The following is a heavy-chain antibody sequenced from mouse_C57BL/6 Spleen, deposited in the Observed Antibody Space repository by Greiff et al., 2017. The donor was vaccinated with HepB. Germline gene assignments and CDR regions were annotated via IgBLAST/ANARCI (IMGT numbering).Heavy chain of an antibody. J-gene: IGHJ2*01. CDR2: ISDGGSYT. Sequence: EVKVVESGGGLVKPGGSLKLSCAASGFTFSSYAMSWVRQTPEKSVEWVATISDGGSYTYYSDNVKGRFTISRDNAKSNLYLQMSHLKSEDTAMYDCARDRGGYYGSQSFDYWDQGTTLTVSS. D-gene: IGHD1-1*01. V-gene: IGHV5-4*01. CDR3: ARDRGGYYGSQSFDY. CDR1: GFTFSSYA.